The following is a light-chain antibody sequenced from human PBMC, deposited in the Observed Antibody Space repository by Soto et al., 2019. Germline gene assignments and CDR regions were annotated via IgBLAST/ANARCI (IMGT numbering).Light chain of an antibody. CDR3: SSKRSSGTLVL. Sequence: QSALTQPASVSGSPGQSITISCTGTSSDVGGYNYVSWYQQHPGKAPKLMIYEVSNRPSGVSNRFSGSKSGSTASLTISGLQAEDEADYYCSSKRSSGTLVLFGGGTKLTVL. J-gene: IGLJ2*01. CDR1: SSDVGGYNY. CDR2: EVS. V-gene: IGLV2-14*01.